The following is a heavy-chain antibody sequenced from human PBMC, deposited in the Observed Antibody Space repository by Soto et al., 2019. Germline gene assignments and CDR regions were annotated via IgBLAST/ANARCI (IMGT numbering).Heavy chain of an antibody. J-gene: IGHJ4*02. CDR3: AADYYSSGYYGY. V-gene: IGHV4-34*01. CDR2: INHSGST. Sequence: PSETLSLTCAVYGGSFSGYYWSWIRQPPGKGLEWIGEINHSGSTNYNPSLKSRVTISVDTSKNQFSLKLSSVTAADTAVYYCAADYYSSGYYGYWGQGTLVTV. D-gene: IGHD3-22*01. CDR1: GGSFSGYY.